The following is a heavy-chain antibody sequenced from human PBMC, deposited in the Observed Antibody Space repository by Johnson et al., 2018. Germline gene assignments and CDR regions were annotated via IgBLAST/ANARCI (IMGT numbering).Heavy chain of an antibody. J-gene: IGHJ6*04. Sequence: VQLVESGGGVVQXGRSLRLSCAASGFSFSSYGMHWVRQAPGKGLAWVVGISYDGSNKYYVDSVKVRFTVIRDTSKNTLYLQMNSLRVEDTAVYYCAKDLNYDFWSGYYQDTYYYYGMDVWGKGTTVAVSA. D-gene: IGHD3-3*01. CDR1: GFSFSSYG. V-gene: IGHV3-30*18. CDR3: AKDLNYDFWSGYYQDTYYYYGMDV. CDR2: ISYDGSNK.